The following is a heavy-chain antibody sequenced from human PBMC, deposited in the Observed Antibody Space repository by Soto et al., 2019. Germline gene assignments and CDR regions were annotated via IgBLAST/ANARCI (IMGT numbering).Heavy chain of an antibody. J-gene: IGHJ4*02. CDR2: INQDGSER. CDR1: GFTFTNYW. D-gene: IGHD4-17*01. V-gene: IGHV3-7*03. CDR3: ARDKAYGDSEDY. Sequence: EVQLVESGGGLVQPGGSVRLPCVASGFTFTNYWMSWVRQAPGKGLEWVANINQDGSERYYVDSVKGRFTISRDSAKSSLYLQMNSLRAEDTALYYCARDKAYGDSEDYWGQGTRVTVSS.